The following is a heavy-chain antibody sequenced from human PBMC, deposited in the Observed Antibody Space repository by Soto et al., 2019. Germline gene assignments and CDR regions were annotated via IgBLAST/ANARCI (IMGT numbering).Heavy chain of an antibody. CDR1: GFTFSSYA. CDR2: ITGSGDST. J-gene: IGHJ4*02. Sequence: GGSLRLSCAASGFTFSSYAMSWVRQAPGKGLEWVSAITGSGDSTYYADSVKGRFTISRDNSKNSLYLQMNSLRAEDTAVYYCAKGIGSTVKGYYFDYWGQGTLVTVSS. D-gene: IGHD4-17*01. V-gene: IGHV3-23*01. CDR3: AKGIGSTVKGYYFDY.